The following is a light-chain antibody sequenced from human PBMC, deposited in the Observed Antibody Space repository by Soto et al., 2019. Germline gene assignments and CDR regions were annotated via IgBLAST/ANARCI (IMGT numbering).Light chain of an antibody. V-gene: IGKV1-39*01. J-gene: IGKJ2*01. CDR1: QSITNH. CDR2: AAS. CDR3: QQSYSTPYT. Sequence: DFQMTQSPSSLSASAGDRVTITCRASQSITNHLNWYQQKPGNAPKLLISAASGLQSGVPSRFSGSGSGTDFTLTISSLQPEDFATYYCQQSYSTPYTFGQGTKVDI.